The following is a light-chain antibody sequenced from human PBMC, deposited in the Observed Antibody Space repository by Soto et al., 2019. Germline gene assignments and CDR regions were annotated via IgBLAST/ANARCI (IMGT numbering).Light chain of an antibody. J-gene: IGLJ3*02. Sequence: QSVLTQPPSVSGAPGQRVTISCTGSSPNIGTGYDVHWYQQLPGTAPKLLIYGNNNRPSGVPDRFSGSKSGTSASLAITGLQAEHEADYYCQSYDSSLSAWVFGGGTKLTVL. CDR2: GNN. CDR1: SPNIGTGYD. V-gene: IGLV1-40*01. CDR3: QSYDSSLSAWV.